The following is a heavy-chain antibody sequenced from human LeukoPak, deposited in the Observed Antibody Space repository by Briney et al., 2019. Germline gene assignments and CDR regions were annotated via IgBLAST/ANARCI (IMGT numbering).Heavy chain of an antibody. J-gene: IGHJ4*02. Sequence: PSETLSLTCAVYGGSFSGYYWSWIRQPPGKGLEWIGEINHSGGTNYNPSLKSRVTISVDTSKNQFSLKLSSVTAADTAVYYCARGAWELLKYYFDYWGQGTLVTVSS. CDR1: GGSFSGYY. CDR3: ARGAWELLKYYFDY. V-gene: IGHV4-34*01. CDR2: INHSGGT. D-gene: IGHD1-26*01.